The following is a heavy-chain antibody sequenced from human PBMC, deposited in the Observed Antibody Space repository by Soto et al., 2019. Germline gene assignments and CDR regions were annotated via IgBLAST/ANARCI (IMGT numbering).Heavy chain of an antibody. D-gene: IGHD3-10*01. Sequence: SETLSLTCTVSGGSIISYYCICIRHPPFKGLEWIGYIYYSGSTNYNPSLKSRVTISVDTSKNQFSLKLSSVTAADTAVYYCARFPITMVRGVIPGFDYWGQGTLVTVSS. CDR2: IYYSGST. V-gene: IGHV4-59*01. J-gene: IGHJ4*02. CDR3: ARFPITMVRGVIPGFDY. CDR1: GGSIISYY.